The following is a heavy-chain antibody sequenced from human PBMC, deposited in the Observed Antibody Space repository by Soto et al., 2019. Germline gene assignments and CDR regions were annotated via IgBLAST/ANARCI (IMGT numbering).Heavy chain of an antibody. CDR3: AKAATYYYDSSGYYFGDYFDY. CDR2: ISGSGGST. Sequence: EVQLLESGGGLVQPGGSLRLSCAASGFTFSSYAMSWVRQAPGKGLEWVSAISGSGGSTYYADSVKGRFTISRDNSKNTLYMQTNSLRAEDTAVYYCAKAATYYYDSSGYYFGDYFDYWGQGTLVTVSS. CDR1: GFTFSSYA. J-gene: IGHJ4*02. D-gene: IGHD3-22*01. V-gene: IGHV3-23*01.